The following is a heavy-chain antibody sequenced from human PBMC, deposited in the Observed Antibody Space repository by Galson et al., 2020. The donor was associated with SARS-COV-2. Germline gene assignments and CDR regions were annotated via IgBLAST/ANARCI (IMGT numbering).Heavy chain of an antibody. D-gene: IGHD3-22*01. CDR3: ARQEYYDSSGYYLYY. CDR2: IYPGDSGT. CDR1: GYSFTSYW. Sequence: GESLKISCKGSGYSFTSYWIGWVRQMPGKGLEWMGIIYPGDSGTRYSPSFQGQVTISADKSISTAYLQWSSLKASDTAMYYCARQEYYDSSGYYLYYWGQGTLVTVSS. V-gene: IGHV5-51*01. J-gene: IGHJ4*02.